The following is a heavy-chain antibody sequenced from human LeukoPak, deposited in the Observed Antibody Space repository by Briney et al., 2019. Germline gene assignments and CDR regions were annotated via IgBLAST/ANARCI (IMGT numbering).Heavy chain of an antibody. J-gene: IGHJ4*02. CDR1: GYTFTSYG. CDR2: ISAYNGNT. D-gene: IGHD2-2*01. CDR3: ARPKLGYCSSTSCSSLDY. V-gene: IGHV1-18*01. Sequence: ASVKVSCKASGYTFTSYGISWVRQAPGQGLEWMGWISAYNGNTNYAQKLQGRVTMTTDTSTSTAYMELRSLRSDDTAVYYRARPKLGYCSSTSCSSLDYWGQGTLVTVSS.